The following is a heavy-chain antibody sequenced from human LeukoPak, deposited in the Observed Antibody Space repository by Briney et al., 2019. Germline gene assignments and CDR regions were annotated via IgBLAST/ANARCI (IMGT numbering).Heavy chain of an antibody. Sequence: SETLSLTCTVSGGSISGYYWSWIRQHPGKGLEWIGYSYGSANYNPSLKNRVTISITSNNQFSLRLTSVTAADTAVYYCARERGRLVDYWGRGILVTVSS. CDR2: SYGSA. J-gene: IGHJ4*02. CDR3: ARERGRLVDY. V-gene: IGHV4-31*03. D-gene: IGHD6-19*01. CDR1: GGSISGYY.